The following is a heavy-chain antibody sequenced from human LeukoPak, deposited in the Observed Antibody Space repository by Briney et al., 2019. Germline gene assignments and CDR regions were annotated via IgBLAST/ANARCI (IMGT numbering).Heavy chain of an antibody. CDR3: ASSGSYWGGAFDI. D-gene: IGHD1-26*01. CDR1: GFTFSSYA. V-gene: IGHV3-30-3*01. CDR2: ISYDGSNK. J-gene: IGHJ3*02. Sequence: GGSLRLSCAASGFTFSSYAMHWVRQAPGKGLEWVAVISYDGSNKYYADSVKGRFTISRDNSKNTLYLQMNSLRAEDTAVYYCASSGSYWGGAFDIWGQGTMVTVSS.